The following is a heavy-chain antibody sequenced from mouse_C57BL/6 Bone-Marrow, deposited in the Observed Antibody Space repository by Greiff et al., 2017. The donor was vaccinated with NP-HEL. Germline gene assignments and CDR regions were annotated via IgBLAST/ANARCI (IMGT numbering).Heavy chain of an antibody. CDR1: GFSLTSYG. CDR2: IWSGGST. CDR3: ASTLYSWFAY. V-gene: IGHV2-2*01. J-gene: IGHJ3*01. Sequence: VKLMESGPGLVQPSQSLSITCTVSGFSLTSYGVHWVRQSPGKGLEWLGVIWSGGSTDYNAAFISRLSISKDNSTSQVFFKMNSLQADDTAIYYCASTLYSWFAYWGQGTLVTVSA. D-gene: IGHD1-1*01.